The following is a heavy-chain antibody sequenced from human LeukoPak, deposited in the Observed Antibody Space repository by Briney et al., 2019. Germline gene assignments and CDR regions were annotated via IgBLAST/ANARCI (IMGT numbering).Heavy chain of an antibody. CDR1: GFTVSSNY. V-gene: IGHV3-23*01. Sequence: GGSLRLSCAASGFTVSSNYMSWVRQAPGKGLEWVSGFTGSGDNTYYAGSVKGRFTISRDNSKNTLYLQMSSLRGEDTAVYYCAKGKTTSCYSSLDSWGQGTLLTVSS. D-gene: IGHD2-15*01. J-gene: IGHJ4*02. CDR2: FTGSGDNT. CDR3: AKGKTTSCYSSLDS.